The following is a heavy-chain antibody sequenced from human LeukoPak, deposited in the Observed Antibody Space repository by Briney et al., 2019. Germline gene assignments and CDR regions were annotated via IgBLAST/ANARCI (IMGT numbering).Heavy chain of an antibody. J-gene: IGHJ4*02. CDR2: IIPILGIA. CDR1: GGTFSSYA. D-gene: IGHD3-16*02. Sequence: SVKVSCKASGGTFSSYAISWVRQAPGQGLEWMGRIIPILGIANYAQKFQGRVTITADKSTSTGYMELSSLRSEDTAVYYCARAYDYVWGSYRYTVFDYWGQGTLVTVSS. V-gene: IGHV1-69*04. CDR3: ARAYDYVWGSYRYTVFDY.